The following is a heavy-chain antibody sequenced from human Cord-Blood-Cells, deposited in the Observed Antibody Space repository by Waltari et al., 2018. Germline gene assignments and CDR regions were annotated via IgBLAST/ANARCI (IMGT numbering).Heavy chain of an antibody. D-gene: IGHD3-16*01. CDR3: ARLLLGAGDY. J-gene: IGHJ4*02. V-gene: IGHV4-39*01. Sequence: QLQLQASGPGLVKPSETLSLTCTVAGGSISSSSYYWGWIRQPPGKGLEWIGSIYYSGSTYYNPSLKSRVTISVDTSKNQFSLKLSSVTAADTAVYYCARLLLGAGDYWGQGTLVTVSS. CDR1: GGSISSSSYY. CDR2: IYYSGST.